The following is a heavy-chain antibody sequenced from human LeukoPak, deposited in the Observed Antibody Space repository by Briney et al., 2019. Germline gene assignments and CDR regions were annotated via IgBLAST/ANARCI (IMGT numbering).Heavy chain of an antibody. CDR2: INHSGST. D-gene: IGHD3-22*01. V-gene: IGHV4-34*01. J-gene: IGHJ3*02. CDR1: GGSFSGYY. Sequence: SETLSLTCAVYGGSFSGYYWSWIRQPPGKGLEWIGEINHSGSTNYNPSLKSRVTISVDTSKNQFSPKLSSVAAADTAVYYCASPYYYDSRDDAFDIWGQGTMVTVSS. CDR3: ASPYYYDSRDDAFDI.